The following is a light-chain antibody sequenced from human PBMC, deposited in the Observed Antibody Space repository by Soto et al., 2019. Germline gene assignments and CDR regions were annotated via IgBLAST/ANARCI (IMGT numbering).Light chain of an antibody. CDR1: TGAVTSDHW. CDR2: DTT. J-gene: IGLJ3*02. CDR3: LLSYTVARRV. Sequence: QAVVIQESSLTVSPGGTVTLTCGSSTGAVTSDHWPYWFQQKPGQAPRTLIYDTTNKHSWTPARFSGSLLGDKAALTLSGAQPEDEADHYCLLSYTVARRVFGGGTKLTVL. V-gene: IGLV7-46*01.